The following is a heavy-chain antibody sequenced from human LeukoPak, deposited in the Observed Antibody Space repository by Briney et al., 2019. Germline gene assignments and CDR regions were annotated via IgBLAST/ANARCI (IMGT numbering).Heavy chain of an antibody. J-gene: IGHJ6*02. D-gene: IGHD5-12*01. CDR1: GGSISSGGYC. CDR2: IYSSGGT. CDR3: ASSEAPITPPPYGMGV. Sequence: SETLSLTCTVSGGSISSGGYCWNWFRQHPGKGLEWIGYIYSSGGTFYNPSLKSRVTISVDTSKNQFSLKLGPVTAADTALYYCASSEAPITPPPYGMGVWGQGTKVTVSS. V-gene: IGHV4-31*03.